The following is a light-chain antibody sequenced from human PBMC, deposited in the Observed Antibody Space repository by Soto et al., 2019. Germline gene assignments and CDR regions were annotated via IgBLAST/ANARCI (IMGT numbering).Light chain of an antibody. CDR1: QSVAGN. CDR2: GVS. V-gene: IGKV3-15*01. Sequence: EVVLTQSPATLSVSPGETATLSCRASQSVAGNLAWYQQKPGQPPRLLLYGVSTRATGVPARFSGSGSETDLSLTISSLQIEDFALYYCQQSNNWPPLTFGGGTKVDIK. CDR3: QQSNNWPPLT. J-gene: IGKJ4*01.